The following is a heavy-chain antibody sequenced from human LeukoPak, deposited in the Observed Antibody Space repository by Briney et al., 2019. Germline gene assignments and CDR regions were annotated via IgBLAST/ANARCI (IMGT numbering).Heavy chain of an antibody. Sequence: WGSLGLSCAASRVTFNAYSMNWVREASVKGQEGVSNIISRGDTSHYAASVKSRFTISRDNAKNSVFLHLNSLRGDDTAVYYCARGRGYCTGVSCDIDYWGQGTLVTVSS. J-gene: IGHJ4*02. CDR2: IISRGDTS. CDR1: RVTFNAYS. CDR3: ARGRGYCTGVSCDIDY. V-gene: IGHV3-48*04. D-gene: IGHD2-8*02.